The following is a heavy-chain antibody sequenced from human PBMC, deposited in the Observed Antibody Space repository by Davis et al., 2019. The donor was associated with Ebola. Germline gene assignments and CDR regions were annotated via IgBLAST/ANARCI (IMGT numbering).Heavy chain of an antibody. CDR3: ARESRVGATTYDYMDV. J-gene: IGHJ6*03. CDR1: GFTVSSNY. D-gene: IGHD1-26*01. V-gene: IGHV3-21*01. Sequence: PGGSLRLSCAASGFTVSSNYMSWVRQAPGKGLEWVSSISSSSSYIYYADSVKGRFTISRDNAKNSLYLQMNSLRAEDTAVYYCARESRVGATTYDYMDVWGKGTTVTVSS. CDR2: ISSSSSYI.